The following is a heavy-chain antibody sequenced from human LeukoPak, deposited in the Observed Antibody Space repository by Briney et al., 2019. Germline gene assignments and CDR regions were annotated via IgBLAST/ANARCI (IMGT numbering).Heavy chain of an antibody. V-gene: IGHV3-48*01. CDR3: ARDSSWSFDY. D-gene: IGHD3-10*01. Sequence: GGSLRLSCAASGFTFSSYSMNWVRQAPGKGQEWISYIISTANAIYYADSVKGRFTISRDNGKNSVYLQMNSLRAEDTAVYYCARDSSWSFDYWGQGTLVTVSS. J-gene: IGHJ4*02. CDR1: GFTFSSYS. CDR2: IISTANAI.